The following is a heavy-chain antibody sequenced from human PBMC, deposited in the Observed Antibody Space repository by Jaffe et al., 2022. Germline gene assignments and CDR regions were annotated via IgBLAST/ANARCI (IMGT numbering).Heavy chain of an antibody. J-gene: IGHJ5*02. V-gene: IGHV1-2*02. CDR3: ARAGSGSYYNPSFYSTGP. CDR2: INPNSGGT. Sequence: QVQLVQSGAEVKKPGASVKVSCKASGYTFTGYYMHWVRQAPGQGLEWMGWINPNSGGTNYAQKFQGRVTMTRDTSISTAYMELSRLRSDDTAVYYCARAGSGSYYNPSFYSTGPWGQGTLVTVSS. CDR1: GYTFTGYY. D-gene: IGHD3-10*01.